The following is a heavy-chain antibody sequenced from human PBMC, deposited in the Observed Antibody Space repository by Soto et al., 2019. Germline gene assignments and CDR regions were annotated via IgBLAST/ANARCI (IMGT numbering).Heavy chain of an antibody. J-gene: IGHJ6*02. CDR2: IKSKTDGGTT. Sequence: EVQLVESGGGLVKPGGSLRLSCAASGFTFSNAWMNWVRQAPGKGLEWVGRIKSKTDGGTTDYAAPVKGRFTISRDDSKNTLYLQMNSLKTEDTAVYYCTTAVPCYYDSSGYYDYYGMDVWGQGTTVTVSS. D-gene: IGHD3-22*01. CDR3: TTAVPCYYDSSGYYDYYGMDV. CDR1: GFTFSNAW. V-gene: IGHV3-15*07.